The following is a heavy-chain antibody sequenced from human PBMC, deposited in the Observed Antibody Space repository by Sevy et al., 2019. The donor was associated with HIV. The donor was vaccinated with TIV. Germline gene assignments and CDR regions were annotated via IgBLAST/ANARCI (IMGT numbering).Heavy chain of an antibody. CDR2: TRNKANSYTT. J-gene: IGHJ4*02. V-gene: IGHV3-72*01. CDR3: ARAPGVVAEYYFDY. CDR1: GFTFSDHC. D-gene: IGHD3-22*01. Sequence: GGSLRLSCAASGFTFSDHCMDWVRQAPGKGLEWVGRTRNKANSYTTEYAASVKGRFTISRDDSKNSLYLQMNSLKTEDTAVYYCARAPGVVAEYYFDYWGQGTLVTVSS.